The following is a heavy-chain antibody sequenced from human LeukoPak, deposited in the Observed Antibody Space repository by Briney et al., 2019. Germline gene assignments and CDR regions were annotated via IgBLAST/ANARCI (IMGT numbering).Heavy chain of an antibody. D-gene: IGHD3-22*01. V-gene: IGHV3-15*01. CDR3: TTDPDPLLLVALPPNSY. CDR2: IKSKTDGGTT. CDR1: GFTFSNAW. J-gene: IGHJ4*02. Sequence: PGGSLRPSCAASGFTFSNAWMSWVRQAPGKGLEWVGRIKSKTDGGTTDYAAPVKGRFTISRDDSKNTLYLQMNSLKTEDTAVYYCTTDPDPLLLVALPPNSYWGQGTLVTVSS.